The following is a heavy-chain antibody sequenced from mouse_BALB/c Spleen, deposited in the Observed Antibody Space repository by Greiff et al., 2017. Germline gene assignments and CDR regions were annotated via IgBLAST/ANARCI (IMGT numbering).Heavy chain of an antibody. CDR3: ARRGYGNYGAWFAY. CDR1: GYTFTSYT. D-gene: IGHD2-10*02. J-gene: IGHJ3*01. V-gene: IGHV1-4*02. Sequence: QVQLKESAAELARPGASVKMSCKASGYTFTSYTMHWVKQRPGQGLEWIGYINPSSGYTEYNQKFKDKTTLTADKSSSTAYMQLSSLTSEDSAVYYCARRGYGNYGAWFAYWGQGTLVTVSA. CDR2: INPSSGYT.